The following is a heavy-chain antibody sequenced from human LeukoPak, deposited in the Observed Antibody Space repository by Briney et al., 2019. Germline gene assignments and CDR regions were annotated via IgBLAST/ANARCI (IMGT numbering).Heavy chain of an antibody. Sequence: GGSLRLSCAASGFTFSSYSMKWVRQAPGKGLEGVSYISSSSSTIYYADPVKGRFTISRDNAENSLYLQMNSLRAEDTAVYYCARDRAARPPRYYYYYMDVWGKGTTVTVSS. V-gene: IGHV3-48*04. D-gene: IGHD6-6*01. J-gene: IGHJ6*03. CDR1: GFTFSSYS. CDR3: ARDRAARPPRYYYYYMDV. CDR2: ISSSSSTI.